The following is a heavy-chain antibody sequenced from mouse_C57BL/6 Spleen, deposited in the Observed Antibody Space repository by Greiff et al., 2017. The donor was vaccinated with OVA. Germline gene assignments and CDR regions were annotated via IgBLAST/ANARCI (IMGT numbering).Heavy chain of an antibody. CDR1: GYTFTSYW. CDR2: IDPSDSET. Sequence: QVHVKQSGAELVRPGSSVKLSCKASGYTFTSYWMHWVKQRPIQGLEWIGNIDPSDSETHYNQKFKDKATLTVDKSSSTAYMQLSSLTSEDSAVYYCARRAYYSNYDYFDYWGQGTTLTVSS. CDR3: ARRAYYSNYDYFDY. J-gene: IGHJ2*01. D-gene: IGHD2-5*01. V-gene: IGHV1-52*01.